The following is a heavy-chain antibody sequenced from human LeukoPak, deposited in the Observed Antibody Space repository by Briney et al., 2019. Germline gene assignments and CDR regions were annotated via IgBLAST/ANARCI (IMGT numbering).Heavy chain of an antibody. Sequence: ASVKVSCKASGYTFTGYYMHWVRQAPGQGLEWMGWINPNSGGTNYAQKFQGRVTMTRDTSISTAYMELSRLRSEDTAVYYCARARYYGSGRNFDYWGQGTLVTVSS. CDR3: ARARYYGSGRNFDY. CDR1: GYTFTGYY. J-gene: IGHJ4*02. CDR2: INPNSGGT. V-gene: IGHV1-2*02. D-gene: IGHD3-10*01.